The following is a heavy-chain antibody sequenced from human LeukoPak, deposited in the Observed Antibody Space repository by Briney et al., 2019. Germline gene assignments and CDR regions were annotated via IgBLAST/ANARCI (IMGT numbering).Heavy chain of an antibody. CDR3: ARDRGWELPFDY. Sequence: GGSLRLSCAASGFTFSFYSMNWVRQAPGKGLEWVSYISGDGSTIYYSDSVRGRFTISRDNAKNSLYLQMNSLRAEDTAVYYCARDRGWELPFDYWGQGTLVTVPS. D-gene: IGHD1-26*01. CDR2: ISGDGSTI. V-gene: IGHV3-48*04. J-gene: IGHJ4*02. CDR1: GFTFSFYS.